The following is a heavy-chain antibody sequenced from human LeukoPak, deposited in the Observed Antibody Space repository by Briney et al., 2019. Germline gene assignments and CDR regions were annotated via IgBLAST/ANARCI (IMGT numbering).Heavy chain of an antibody. Sequence: HPGGSLRLSCAASGFTFSSYSMNWVRQAPGKGLEWVSYISSSSSTIYYADSVKGRFTISRDNAKNSLYLQMNSLRAEDTAVYYCARGRSYYPDYWGQGTLVTVSS. CDR3: ARGRSYYPDY. CDR2: ISSSSSTI. D-gene: IGHD1-26*01. V-gene: IGHV3-48*04. CDR1: GFTFSSYS. J-gene: IGHJ4*02.